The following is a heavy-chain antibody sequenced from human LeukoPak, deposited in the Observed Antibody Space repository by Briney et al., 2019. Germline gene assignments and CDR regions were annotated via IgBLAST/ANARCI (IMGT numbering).Heavy chain of an antibody. J-gene: IGHJ4*02. V-gene: IGHV4-59*08. D-gene: IGHD4-17*01. Sequence: KPSETLSLTCAVYGGSISSYYWSWVRQPPGKGLEWIGYIYYTASTNYNPSLRSRVTISVDTSKNQFSLKLTSVTAADTAVYYCARGGNYGDYDGYFDYWGQGTLVTVSS. CDR3: ARGGNYGDYDGYFDY. CDR1: GGSISSYY. CDR2: IYYTAST.